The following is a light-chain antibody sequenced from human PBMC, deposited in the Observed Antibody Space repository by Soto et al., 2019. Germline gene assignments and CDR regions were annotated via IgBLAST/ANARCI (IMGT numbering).Light chain of an antibody. CDR2: EVS. Sequence: QSVLTQPASVSGSPGQSITISCTGTSSDVGGNNYVYWYQHHPGKAPKLMIYEVSDRPSGVSNRFSGSKSGYTASLTISGPRAEDEADYYCAACYDSLSGVASGGRTQLTVL. CDR3: AACYDSLSGVA. CDR1: SSDVGGNNY. J-gene: IGLJ2*01. V-gene: IGLV2-14*01.